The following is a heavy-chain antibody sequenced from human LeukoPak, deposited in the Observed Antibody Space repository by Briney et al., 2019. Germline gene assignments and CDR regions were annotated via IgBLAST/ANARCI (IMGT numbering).Heavy chain of an antibody. D-gene: IGHD3-10*01. V-gene: IGHV3-15*01. J-gene: IGHJ3*02. CDR3: TTIIYPPPSDAFDI. Sequence: GGSLRLSCAASGFTFSSYWMSWVRQAPGKGLEWVGRIKSRGNGETTDYIAPVRGRFIISRDDSKNMLYLQMNGLKTEDTAMYFCTTIIYPPPSDAFDIWGQGTMVTVSS. CDR2: IKSRGNGETT. CDR1: GFTFSSYW.